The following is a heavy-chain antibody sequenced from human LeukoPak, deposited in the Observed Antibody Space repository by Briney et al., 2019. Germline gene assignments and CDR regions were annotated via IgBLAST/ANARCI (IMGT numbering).Heavy chain of an antibody. D-gene: IGHD3-3*01. CDR3: ARGPDTIFGVVILGDAFDI. J-gene: IGHJ3*02. CDR2: IYSGGST. Sequence: AGGSLRLSCAASEFSVGSNYMTWVRQAPGKGLEWVSLIYSGGSTYYADSVKGRFTISRDNSKNTLYLQMNSLRAEDTAVYYCARGPDTIFGVVILGDAFDIWGQGTMVTVSS. V-gene: IGHV3-66*01. CDR1: EFSVGSNY.